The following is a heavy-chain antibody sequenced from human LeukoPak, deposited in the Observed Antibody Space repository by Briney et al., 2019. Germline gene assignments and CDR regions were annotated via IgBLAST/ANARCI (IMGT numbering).Heavy chain of an antibody. J-gene: IGHJ3*02. Sequence: SVKVSCKASGGTFSSYAISWVRQAPGQGLEWMGGIIPIFGTANYAQKFQGRVTITADKSTSTAYMELSSLRSDDTAVYYCARLLWFGESRFDAFDMWGQGTMDTVSS. CDR2: IIPIFGTA. V-gene: IGHV1-69*06. CDR3: ARLLWFGESRFDAFDM. D-gene: IGHD3-10*01. CDR1: GGTFSSYA.